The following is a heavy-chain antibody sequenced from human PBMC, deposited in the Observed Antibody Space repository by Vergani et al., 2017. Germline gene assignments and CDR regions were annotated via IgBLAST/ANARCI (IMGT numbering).Heavy chain of an antibody. Sequence: QLQLQESGPGLVKPSETLSLTCTVSGGPITYGAFYRGWIRQSPGKGLEWIGSIYYSENKFYNPSHESRVTLSIDTTKNQFSLKLKSVTAADTAVYYCAGCFRDEGMIYGGTVENWFDPWGQGTLVTVSS. CDR2: IYYSENK. J-gene: IGHJ5*02. V-gene: IGHV4-39*01. CDR1: GGPITYGAFY. CDR3: AGCFRDEGMIYGGTVENWFDP. D-gene: IGHD3-22*01.